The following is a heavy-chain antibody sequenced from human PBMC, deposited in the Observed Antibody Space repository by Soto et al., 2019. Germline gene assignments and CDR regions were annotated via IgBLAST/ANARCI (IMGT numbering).Heavy chain of an antibody. D-gene: IGHD2-15*01. CDR2: IYYSGST. V-gene: IGHV4-59*08. CDR3: ARQARYGRGGSCYSPSYYYAYYYMDV. J-gene: IGHJ6*03. Sequence: QVQLQESGPGLVKPSETLSLTCTVSGGSISRYYWSWIRQPPGKGLEWIGYIYYSGSTNYNPSLRSRVTISVETSRNPFSLKRSSVTAADTAVYYCARQARYGRGGSCYSPSYYYAYYYMDVWGKGTTVTVSS. CDR1: GGSISRYY.